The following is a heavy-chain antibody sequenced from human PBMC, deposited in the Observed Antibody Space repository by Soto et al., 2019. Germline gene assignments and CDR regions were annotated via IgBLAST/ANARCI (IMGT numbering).Heavy chain of an antibody. Sequence: GGSLRLSCAASGFTFSSYAMSWVRQAPGKGLEWVSAISGSGGSTYYADSVKGRFTISRDNSKNTLYLQMNSLRAEDTAVYYCAKDFRETLNLRWLFDYWGQGTLVTVSS. CDR2: ISGSGGST. D-gene: IGHD4-17*01. J-gene: IGHJ4*02. CDR3: AKDFRETLNLRWLFDY. CDR1: GFTFSSYA. V-gene: IGHV3-23*01.